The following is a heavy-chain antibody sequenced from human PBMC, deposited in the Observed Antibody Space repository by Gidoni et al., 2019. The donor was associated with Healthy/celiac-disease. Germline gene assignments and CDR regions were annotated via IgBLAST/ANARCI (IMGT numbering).Heavy chain of an antibody. CDR1: GGSFSVYY. CDR2: INHSGNT. CDR3: ASRGYQTSFGY. J-gene: IGHJ4*02. V-gene: IGHV4-34*01. D-gene: IGHD5-18*01. Sequence: QVQLQQWCAGLLKPSKTLSLPCAVYGGSFSVYYWSWIRQPPGKGLEWSGKINHSGNTNYNPSLKSRVTISVDTSKNQFSLKLRSVTAADTAVYYCASRGYQTSFGYWGQGTLVTVSS.